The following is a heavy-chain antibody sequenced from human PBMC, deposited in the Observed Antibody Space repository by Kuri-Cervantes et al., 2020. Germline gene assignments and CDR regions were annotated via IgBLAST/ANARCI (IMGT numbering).Heavy chain of an antibody. Sequence: SETLSLTCTVSGGSISSYYWSWIRQPPGRGLEWIGYIYYSGSTNYNPSLKSRVTISVDTSKNQFSLKLSSVTAADTAVYYCARNYYYDSSSYYYEVWWFDPWGQGTLVTVSS. J-gene: IGHJ5*02. CDR2: IYYSGST. V-gene: IGHV4-59*01. CDR1: GGSISSYY. D-gene: IGHD3-22*01. CDR3: ARNYYYDSSSYYYEVWWFDP.